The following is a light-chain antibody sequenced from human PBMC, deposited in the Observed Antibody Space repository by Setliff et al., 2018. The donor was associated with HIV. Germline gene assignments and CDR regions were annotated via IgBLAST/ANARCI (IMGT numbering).Light chain of an antibody. CDR2: KAS. J-gene: IGKJ1*01. CDR3: QQYHTYWT. Sequence: DIQMTQSPSTLSASVGDRVTITCRASQSISSWLAWYQQKPGKAPKLLIYKASSLESGVPSRFSGSGSGIEFTLTISSLQPDDFATYYCQQYHTYWTFGQGTKVDIK. V-gene: IGKV1-5*03. CDR1: QSISSW.